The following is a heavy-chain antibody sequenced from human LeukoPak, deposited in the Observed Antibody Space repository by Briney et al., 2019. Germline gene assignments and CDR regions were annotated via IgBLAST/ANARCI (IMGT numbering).Heavy chain of an antibody. CDR1: GFTFTHYA. CDR2: IGGSGSPT. V-gene: IGHV3-23*01. J-gene: IGHJ4*02. CDR3: VRGFTYGNFDS. D-gene: IGHD5-18*01. Sequence: GGSLRLSCAASGFTFTHYAMSWVRQTPGKGPQWVSAIGGSGSPTYYADFVRGRFIMSRDNSKNTLFLEMNSLRAEDTALYYCVRGFTYGNFDSWGQGTLVTVSS.